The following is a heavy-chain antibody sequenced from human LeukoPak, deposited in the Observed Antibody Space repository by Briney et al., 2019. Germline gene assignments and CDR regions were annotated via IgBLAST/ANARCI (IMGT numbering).Heavy chain of an antibody. CDR2: VKGDGRTT. D-gene: IGHD5-18*01. J-gene: IGHJ4*02. V-gene: IGHV3-74*01. CDR3: ATGHSYGYDY. Sequence: PGGSLRLSCAASGLTFSDLWMHWVRQPPGKGLVWVALVKGDGRTTIYADSVKGRFTISRDNAKNTLYLQMNSLRAEDSGVYYCATGHSYGYDYWGQGVLVTVSS. CDR1: GLTFSDLW.